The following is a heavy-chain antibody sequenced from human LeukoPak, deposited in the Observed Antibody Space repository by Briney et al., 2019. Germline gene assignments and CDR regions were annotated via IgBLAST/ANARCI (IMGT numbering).Heavy chain of an antibody. V-gene: IGHV3-21*01. J-gene: IGHJ4*02. D-gene: IGHD2-15*01. CDR1: GFTFSSYS. CDR3: XXXXXXXXSGGSCYSEYYFDY. Sequence: PGGSLRLSCAASGFTFSSYSMNWVRQAPGKGLEWVSSISSSSSYIYYADSVKGRFTISRDNAKNSLYLQMNSLRAEDTAVYYXXXXXXXXXSGGSCYSEYYFDYWGQGTLVTVSS. CDR2: ISSSSSYI.